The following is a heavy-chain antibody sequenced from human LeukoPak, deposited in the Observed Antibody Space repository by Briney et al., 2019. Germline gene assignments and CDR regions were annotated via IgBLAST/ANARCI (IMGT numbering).Heavy chain of an antibody. CDR1: GGSISSGGYY. D-gene: IGHD3-10*01. Sequence: SQTLSLTCTVSGGSISSGGYYWSWIRQHPGKGLEWIGYIYYSGSTYYNPSLKSRVTISVDTSKNQFSLKLSSVTAADTAVYYCGRAYYGSGNFYFDYWGQGTLVTVSS. V-gene: IGHV4-31*03. J-gene: IGHJ4*02. CDR3: GRAYYGSGNFYFDY. CDR2: IYYSGST.